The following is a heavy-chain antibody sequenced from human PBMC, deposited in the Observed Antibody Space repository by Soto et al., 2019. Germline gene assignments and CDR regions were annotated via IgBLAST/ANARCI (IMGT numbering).Heavy chain of an antibody. CDR1: GGIFHGYG. J-gene: IGHJ4*02. CDR3: ARDGIGGTVFRGYLDY. D-gene: IGHD1-7*01. V-gene: IGHV3-33*01. CDR2: IRFDGSNE. Sequence: ESGGGVVQPGTSLRLSCAVPGGIFHGYGMHWVRQAPGKGLEWVAIIRFDGSNEEYADSVKGPFTISRDNSKNTLYLQMNTLGAEDTAVYYCARDGIGGTVFRGYLDYWGRGTVVTVSS.